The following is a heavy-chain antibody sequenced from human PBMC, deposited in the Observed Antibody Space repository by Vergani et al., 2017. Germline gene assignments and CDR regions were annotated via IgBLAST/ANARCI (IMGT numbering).Heavy chain of an antibody. CDR2: SNPNSGGK. Sequence: QVQLVQSGAEVKKPGSSVKVSCKASGGTFSSYAISWVRQAPGQGLEWMGWSNPNSGGKNYAQKFQGMVTMTRYTSISTDYMELSSLSSDDTAVYYCATFTGNLFDPWGQGTLVTVSS. CDR1: GGTFSSYA. V-gene: IGHV1-2*02. CDR3: ATFTGNLFDP. J-gene: IGHJ5*02. D-gene: IGHD3-9*01.